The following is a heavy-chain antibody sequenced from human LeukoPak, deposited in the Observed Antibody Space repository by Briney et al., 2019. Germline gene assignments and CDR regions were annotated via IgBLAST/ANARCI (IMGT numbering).Heavy chain of an antibody. V-gene: IGHV3-7*03. D-gene: IGHD3-9*01. J-gene: IGHJ4*02. CDR3: PSVSGGYDMTDY. CDR2: IRKDGNLK. CDR1: GFTFSSFW. Sequence: GGSLSLSCAAAGFTFSSFWMSWVRQPPGKGLEWVANIRKDGNLKYYVDFVEGRFTISRDNAKNSLYLQVNTLRPDDTAWYYCPSVSGGYDMTDYWGQGTLVTVSS.